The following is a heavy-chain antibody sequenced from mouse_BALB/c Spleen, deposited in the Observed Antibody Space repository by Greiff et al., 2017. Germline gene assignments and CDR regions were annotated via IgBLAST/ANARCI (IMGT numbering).Heavy chain of an antibody. J-gene: IGHJ4*01. D-gene: IGHD2-1*01. CDR2: IDPYNGGT. CDR1: GYSFTGYN. Sequence: EVQLQQSGPELGKPGASVKISCKASGYSFTGYNMYWVQQSHRKSLEWIGYIDPYNGGTSYNQKSKGKATLTVDKSSSTAYMHLNSLTSEDSAIYYCARGGYGNYGGAMDYWGQGTSVTVSS. CDR3: ARGGYGNYGGAMDY. V-gene: IGHV1S135*01.